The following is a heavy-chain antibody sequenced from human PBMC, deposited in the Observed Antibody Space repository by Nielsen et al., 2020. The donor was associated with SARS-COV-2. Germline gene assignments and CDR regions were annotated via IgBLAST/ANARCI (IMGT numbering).Heavy chain of an antibody. CDR1: GYTFTSYY. CDR3: ARAYCSNATCYRHAFDI. D-gene: IGHD2-2*02. J-gene: IGHJ3*02. CDR2: INPSGDRR. Sequence: ASVKVSCKASGYTFTSYYMHWVRQAPGQGLEWMGIINPSGDRRSYAQRFQGRVTLTKDTSTNTVYMDLSSLRSEDTAVYFCARAYCSNATCYRHAFDIWGQGTMVTVSS. V-gene: IGHV1-46*01.